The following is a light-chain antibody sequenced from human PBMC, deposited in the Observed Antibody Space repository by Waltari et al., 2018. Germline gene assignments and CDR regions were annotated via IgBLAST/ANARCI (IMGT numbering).Light chain of an antibody. V-gene: IGKV4-1*01. J-gene: IGKJ4*01. CDR1: QGVLYSTNNKNY. CDR3: QQYYSTPLT. CDR2: WAS. Sequence: DFVMTQSPDSLAVSLGERATINCKSSQGVLYSTNNKNYLAWYQQKPGQPPKLLIHWASTRESGVPDRFSGSGSGTDFTLTISSLQAEDVAVCYCQQYYSTPLTFGGGTKVEIK.